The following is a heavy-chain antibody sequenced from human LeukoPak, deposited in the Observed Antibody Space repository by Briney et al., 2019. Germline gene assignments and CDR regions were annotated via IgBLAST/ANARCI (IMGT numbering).Heavy chain of an antibody. V-gene: IGHV3-74*01. CDR2: INSDGSTT. CDR1: GFTFTSYW. J-gene: IGHJ4*02. CDR3: AKAWGTPHDF. Sequence: GGSLRLSCAASGFTFTSYWMHWVRQAPGKGLVWVSRINSDGSTTNYADSVKGRFTISRGNAKNTLYLQMNSLRGEDTAVYYCAKAWGTPHDFWSQGTLVTVSS. D-gene: IGHD3-3*01.